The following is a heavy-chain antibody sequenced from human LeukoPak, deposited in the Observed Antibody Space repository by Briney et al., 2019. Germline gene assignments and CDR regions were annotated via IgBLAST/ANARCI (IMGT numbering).Heavy chain of an antibody. V-gene: IGHV4-61*01. CDR1: GGSISSASYY. CDR3: ARSYCGGDCSGGWFDP. D-gene: IGHD2-21*02. Sequence: PSQTLSLTCTVSGGSISSASYYWSWIRQPPGKGLEWIGYIYYSGSTNYNPSLKSRVTISVDTSKNQFSLKLSSVTAADTAVYYCARSYCGGDCSGGWFDPWGQGTLVTVSS. J-gene: IGHJ5*02. CDR2: IYYSGST.